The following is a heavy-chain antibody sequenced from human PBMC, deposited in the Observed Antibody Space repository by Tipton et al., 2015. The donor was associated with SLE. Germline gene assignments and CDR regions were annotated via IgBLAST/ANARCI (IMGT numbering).Heavy chain of an antibody. V-gene: IGHV4-39*07. J-gene: IGHJ4*02. Sequence: TLSLTCTASGGSISSKNYYWGWIRQPPGKGLEWIGSIHYSGSTYDNPSFKSRVTISVDTSKNQFSLKLSSVTAADTAVYYCARTEQGTGSYYRLVFEIWGQGTLVTVSS. CDR3: ARTEQGTGSYYRLVFEI. D-gene: IGHD3-10*01. CDR1: GGSISSKNYY. CDR2: IHYSGST.